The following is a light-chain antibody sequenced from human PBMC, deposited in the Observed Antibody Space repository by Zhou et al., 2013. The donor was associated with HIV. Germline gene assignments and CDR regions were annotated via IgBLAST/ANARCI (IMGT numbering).Light chain of an antibody. Sequence: DIQLTQSPSFLSASVGDRVTITCRASQGISSYLAWYQQKLGKAPKLLIYAASTLQSGVPSRFSGSGSGTEFTLTISSLQPEDFATYYCRQHNSLPQTFGQGTKVEIK. CDR1: QGISSY. CDR3: RQHNSLPQT. CDR2: AAS. V-gene: IGKV1-9*01. J-gene: IGKJ1*01.